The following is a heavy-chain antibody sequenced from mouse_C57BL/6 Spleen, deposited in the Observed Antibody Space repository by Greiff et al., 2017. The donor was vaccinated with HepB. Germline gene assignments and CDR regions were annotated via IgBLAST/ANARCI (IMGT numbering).Heavy chain of an antibody. CDR1: GFTFSSYA. CDR2: ISDGGSYT. J-gene: IGHJ2*01. D-gene: IGHD4-1*02. Sequence: EVKLVESGGGLVKPGGSLKLSCAASGFTFSSYAMSWVRQTPEKRLEWVATISDGGSYTYYPDNVKGRFTISRDNAKNNLYLQMSQLKSEDTAMYYGARGPPTGTGGGFDYWGQGTTLTVSS. V-gene: IGHV5-4*03. CDR3: ARGPPTGTGGGFDY.